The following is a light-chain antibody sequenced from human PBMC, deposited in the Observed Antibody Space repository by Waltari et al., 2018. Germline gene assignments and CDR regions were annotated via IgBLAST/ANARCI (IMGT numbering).Light chain of an antibody. CDR3: SSHTTSDSLV. V-gene: IGLV2-14*01. CDR1: SSDVGAYNY. Sequence: QSALTQPASVSGSPGQSITISCTGTSSDVGAYNYVSWYQQHPGKVPQLLIYEATNRPSWVSTRFSGSKSGNTSSLTISGLQPEDEADYYGSSHTTSDSLVFGTGTKVTVL. CDR2: EAT. J-gene: IGLJ1*01.